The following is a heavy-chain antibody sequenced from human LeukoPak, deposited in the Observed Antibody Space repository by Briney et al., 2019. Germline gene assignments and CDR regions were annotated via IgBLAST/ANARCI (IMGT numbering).Heavy chain of an antibody. Sequence: PGGSLRLSCAASGFTFSDFWVEWFRQAPGKGLEWVANINKDGSDKYYMDSVTGRFSISRDNAKNSLSLQMNSLRVDDTAVYYCARQKTTPDFWSGYVDGDAFDIWGQGTMVTVSS. D-gene: IGHD3-3*01. CDR2: INKDGSDK. J-gene: IGHJ3*02. V-gene: IGHV3-7*01. CDR3: ARQKTTPDFWSGYVDGDAFDI. CDR1: GFTFSDFW.